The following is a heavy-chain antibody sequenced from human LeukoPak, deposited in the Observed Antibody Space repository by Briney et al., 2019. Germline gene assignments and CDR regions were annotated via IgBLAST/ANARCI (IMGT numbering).Heavy chain of an antibody. D-gene: IGHD3-22*01. V-gene: IGHV3-9*01. J-gene: IGHJ2*01. CDR1: GFTFDDYA. CDR2: ISWNSAYI. CDR3: AKAPRPHRSGYYDRYFDL. Sequence: GGSLRLSCAASGFTFDDYAMHWVRQAPGKGLEWVSGISWNSAYIAYADSVKGRFTISRGNAQNSLYLQMNSHRAEDTALYYCAKAPRPHRSGYYDRYFDLWGRGTLVTVSS.